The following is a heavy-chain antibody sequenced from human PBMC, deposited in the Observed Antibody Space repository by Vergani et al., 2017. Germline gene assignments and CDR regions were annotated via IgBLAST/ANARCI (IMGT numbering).Heavy chain of an antibody. CDR1: GFTFNHYA. J-gene: IGHJ6*02. Sequence: EVQLLESGGDLVQPGGSLRLSCAASGFTFNHYAMNWVRQAPGKGLEWVSGISGSGGSTYYAGSVKGRFTISIDSSKNTLSLQMNSLIAGDTAVYYCAKSNPRNSGYDYLYYYHAMDVWGQGTTVTVSS. CDR2: ISGSGGST. V-gene: IGHV3-23*01. D-gene: IGHD5-12*01. CDR3: AKSNPRNSGYDYLYYYHAMDV.